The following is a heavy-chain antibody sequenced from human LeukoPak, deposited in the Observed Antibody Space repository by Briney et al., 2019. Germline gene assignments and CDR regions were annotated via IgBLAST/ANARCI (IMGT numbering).Heavy chain of an antibody. CDR3: AKARADCSGGSCYSDY. J-gene: IGHJ4*02. Sequence: ASVKVSCKASGYTFTSYYMHWVRQAPGQGLEWMGIINPSGGSTSYAQKFQGRVAMTRDTSTSTVYMELSSLRSEDTAVYYCAKARADCSGGSCYSDYWGQGTLVTLSS. V-gene: IGHV1-46*01. CDR2: INPSGGST. CDR1: GYTFTSYY. D-gene: IGHD2-15*01.